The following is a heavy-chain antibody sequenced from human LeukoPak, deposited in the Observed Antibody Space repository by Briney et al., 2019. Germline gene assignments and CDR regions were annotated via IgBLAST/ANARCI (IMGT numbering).Heavy chain of an antibody. CDR3: ARERGNKKDY. D-gene: IGHD3-16*01. V-gene: IGHV4-59*01. J-gene: IGHJ4*02. CDR2: IYYSGST. CDR1: GGSISSYY. Sequence: SETLSLTCTVSGGSISSYYWSWIRQPPGKGLEWIGYIYYSGSTNYNPSLKSRVTISVDTFKNQFSLKLSSVTAADTAVYYCARERGNKKDYWGQGTLVTVSS.